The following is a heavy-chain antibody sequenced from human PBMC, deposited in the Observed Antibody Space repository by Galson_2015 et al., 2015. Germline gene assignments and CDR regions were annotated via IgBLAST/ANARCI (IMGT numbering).Heavy chain of an antibody. CDR2: IYYSGST. V-gene: IGHV4-39*01. CDR3: ASYINDFWTSSPGWFDP. D-gene: IGHD3/OR15-3a*01. J-gene: IGHJ5*02. Sequence: GKGLEWIGGIYYSGSTFYNPSLKSRVTISVDTSTNQFSLKLSSVTAADTAVYYCASYINDFWTSSPGWFDPWGQGTLVTVSS.